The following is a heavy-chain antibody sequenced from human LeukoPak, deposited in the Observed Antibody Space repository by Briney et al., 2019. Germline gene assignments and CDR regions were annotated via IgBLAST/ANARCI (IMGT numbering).Heavy chain of an antibody. CDR3: AREVGGGASGQ. V-gene: IGHV3-66*01. CDR2: IYSDGTI. CDR1: GSTVSSNY. J-gene: IGHJ4*02. D-gene: IGHD3-16*01. Sequence: GGSLRLSCAASGSTVSSNYMSWVRQAPGKGLEWVSVIYSDGTISYADSVKGRFNISRDNSENTLYLQMNSLRVEDTAVYYCAREVGGGASGQWGQGTLVTVSS.